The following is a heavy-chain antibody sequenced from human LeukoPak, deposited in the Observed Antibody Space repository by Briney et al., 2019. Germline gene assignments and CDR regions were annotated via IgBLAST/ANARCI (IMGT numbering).Heavy chain of an antibody. V-gene: IGHV4-59*01. CDR1: GGSISRYY. D-gene: IGHD6-19*01. CDR2: IYYSGST. J-gene: IGHJ4*02. Sequence: PSETLSFTCTVSGGSISRYYWSWIRQSPGKGLEWIGYIYYSGSTNYNPSLKSRVTISVDTSNNQFSLHLSSVTAADTALYYCARDHSSGWYRYFDYWGQGTLVTVSS. CDR3: ARDHSSGWYRYFDY.